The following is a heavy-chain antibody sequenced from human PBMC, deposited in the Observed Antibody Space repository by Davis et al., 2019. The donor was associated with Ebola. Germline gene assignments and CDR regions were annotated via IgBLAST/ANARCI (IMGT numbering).Heavy chain of an antibody. V-gene: IGHV3-23*01. J-gene: IGHJ4*02. Sequence: GESLKISCAASGFTFSNYAMSWVRQAPGKGLAWVSAISGGGGSTYYADSVKGRFTISRDNSETTLYLQMNSLRADDTAVYYCARETVNCGGDCIDYWGQGSLVTVSS. CDR3: ARETVNCGGDCIDY. CDR1: GFTFSNYA. CDR2: ISGGGGST. D-gene: IGHD2-21*02.